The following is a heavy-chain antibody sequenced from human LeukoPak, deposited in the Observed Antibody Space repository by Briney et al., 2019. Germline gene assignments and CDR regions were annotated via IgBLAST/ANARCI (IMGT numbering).Heavy chain of an antibody. V-gene: IGHV3-7*04. CDR2: INQDGSVK. Sequence: GGSLRLSCAAAGFTFSSHWMNWVRQVPGKGPEWVANINQDGSVKYYVDSVKGRFTISRDNAKNSLYLQMNSLRAEDTAVYYCARGMTVAANWFDPWGQGVLVTVSS. D-gene: IGHD6-19*01. CDR3: ARGMTVAANWFDP. J-gene: IGHJ5*02. CDR1: GFTFSSHW.